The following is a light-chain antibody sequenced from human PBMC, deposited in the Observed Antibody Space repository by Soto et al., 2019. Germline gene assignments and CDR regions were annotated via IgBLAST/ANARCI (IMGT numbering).Light chain of an antibody. V-gene: IGKV3-20*01. Sequence: EIVLTQSPGPLSLSPGERATLSCRASQRVSISYLAWYQQKPGQTPRLLIYDASSRATGIPDRFSGSGSGTDFTLTISRLEPEDFAVYYCQQYASSPYTFGQGTKLEIK. CDR1: QRVSISY. J-gene: IGKJ2*01. CDR3: QQYASSPYT. CDR2: DAS.